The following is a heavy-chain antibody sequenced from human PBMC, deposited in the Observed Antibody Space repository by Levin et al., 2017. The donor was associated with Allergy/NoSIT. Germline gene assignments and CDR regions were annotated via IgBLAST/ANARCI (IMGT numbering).Heavy chain of an antibody. V-gene: IGHV3-23*01. CDR1: GFSFRNYA. CDR2: VSATTGNT. CDR3: VKRTPDY. Sequence: AGGSLRLSCTASGFSFRNYAMSWVRQAPGKGLEWVSAVSATTGNTYYADSVKGRFTISRDNSESSLYLQMNNLRAEDTALYYCVKRTPDYWGQGTLVTVSS. J-gene: IGHJ4*02.